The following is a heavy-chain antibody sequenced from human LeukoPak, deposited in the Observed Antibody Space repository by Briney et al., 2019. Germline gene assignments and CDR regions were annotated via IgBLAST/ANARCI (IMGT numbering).Heavy chain of an antibody. V-gene: IGHV4-34*01. D-gene: IGHD3-10*01. Sequence: PSETLSLTCTVSGGSFNFYFWHWIRQPPGKGLEWIGEIDNRGSTSYTPSLRGRVIVSVDTSRNDVSLKLTSVTAADTAMYYCARDSDSGFQWGQGTLVTVSS. J-gene: IGHJ1*01. CDR1: GGSFNFYF. CDR3: ARDSDSGFQ. CDR2: IDNRGST.